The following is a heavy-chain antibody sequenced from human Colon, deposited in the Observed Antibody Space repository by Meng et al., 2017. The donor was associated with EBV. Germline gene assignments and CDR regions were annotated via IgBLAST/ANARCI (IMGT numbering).Heavy chain of an antibody. J-gene: IGHJ5*02. Sequence: QVQLQQWGVGLLKLSETLSRSCAVYGGSFRDYYWTWIRHPPGKGLEWIGEIDHRGNTKYNPSLKSRVTISLDTSKKQFSLKVSSVTAADSAVYYCARRGPSGNFSPWSQGALVTVSS. CDR1: GGSFRDYY. V-gene: IGHV4-34*01. CDR2: IDHRGNT. CDR3: ARRGPSGNFSP. D-gene: IGHD3-10*01.